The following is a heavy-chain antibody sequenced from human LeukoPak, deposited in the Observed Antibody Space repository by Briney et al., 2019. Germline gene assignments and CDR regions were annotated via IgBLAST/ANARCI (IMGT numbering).Heavy chain of an antibody. V-gene: IGHV3-23*01. J-gene: IGHJ4*02. CDR1: GFTFSSYA. Sequence: PGGSLRLSCAASGFTFSSYAMSWVRQAPGKGLEWVSAISGSGGSTYYADSAKGRFTISRDNSKNTLYLQMNSLRAEDTAVYYCAKDSPHIVVVTADATAHLFDYWGQGTLVTVSS. CDR3: AKDSPHIVVVTADATAHLFDY. D-gene: IGHD2-21*02. CDR2: ISGSGGST.